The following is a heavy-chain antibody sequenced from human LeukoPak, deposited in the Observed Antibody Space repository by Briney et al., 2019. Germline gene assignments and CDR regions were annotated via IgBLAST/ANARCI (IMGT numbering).Heavy chain of an antibody. J-gene: IGHJ5*02. V-gene: IGHV3-11*06. Sequence: PGGSLRLSCAASGFTFSDYYMSWIRQAPGKGLEWVSHISSFSNFRSYADSVKGRFTVSRDNSKNTLYLQMNSLRAEDTAVYYCAKGESEHSGNYLDNWFDPWGLGTLVTVSS. CDR3: AKGESEHSGNYLDNWFDP. CDR1: GFTFSDYY. CDR2: ISSFSNFR. D-gene: IGHD1-26*01.